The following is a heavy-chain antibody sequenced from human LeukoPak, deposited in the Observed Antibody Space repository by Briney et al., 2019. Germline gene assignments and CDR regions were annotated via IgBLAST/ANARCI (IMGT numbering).Heavy chain of an antibody. CDR1: GFTFSDYY. Sequence: GGSLRLSCAASGFTFSDYYMSWIRQAPGKGLEWVAVISYDGSNKYYADSVKGRFTISRDNSKNTLYLQMNSLRAEDTAVYYCAKDYYDSSANLDYWGQGTLVTVSS. CDR2: ISYDGSNK. D-gene: IGHD3-22*01. CDR3: AKDYYDSSANLDY. V-gene: IGHV3-30*18. J-gene: IGHJ4*02.